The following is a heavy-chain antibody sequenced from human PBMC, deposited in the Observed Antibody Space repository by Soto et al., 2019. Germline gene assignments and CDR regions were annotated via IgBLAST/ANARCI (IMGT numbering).Heavy chain of an antibody. CDR1: VYSISSGYY. V-gene: IGHV4-38-2*01. CDR3: ARTVVVVGGGYFDY. D-gene: IGHD2-15*01. Sequence: PSETLSLTCAVSVYSISSGYYWGWIRQPPGKGLEWIGRIYHSGSTYYNPSPKSRVTISVDTSKNQFSLKLSSVTAADTAVYYGARTVVVVGGGYFDYWAQGTLVPVP. CDR2: IYHSGST. J-gene: IGHJ4*02.